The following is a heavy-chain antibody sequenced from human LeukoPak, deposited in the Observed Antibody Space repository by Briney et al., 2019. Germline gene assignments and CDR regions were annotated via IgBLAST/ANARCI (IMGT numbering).Heavy chain of an antibody. D-gene: IGHD3-9*01. Sequence: PGGSLRLSCAASGFTVSSNYMSWIRQPPGKGLEWIGEINHSGSTNYNPSLKSRVTISVDTSKNQFSLKLSSVTAADTAVYYCARGRKDYDILTGYYRAGPPDYWGQGTLVTVSS. CDR3: ARGRKDYDILTGYYRAGPPDY. V-gene: IGHV4-34*01. CDR2: INHSGST. CDR1: GFTVSSNY. J-gene: IGHJ4*02.